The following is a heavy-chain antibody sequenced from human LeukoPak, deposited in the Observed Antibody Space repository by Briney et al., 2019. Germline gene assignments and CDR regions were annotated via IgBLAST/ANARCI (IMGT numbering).Heavy chain of an antibody. Sequence: SETLSLTCAVYGGSFSGYYWSWIRQPPGKGLEWIGEINHSGSTNYNPSLKSRVTISVDTSKNQFSLKLSSVTAADTAVYYCARVRDLGYCSGGSCYGGGLDYWGQGTLVTVYS. D-gene: IGHD2-15*01. CDR1: GGSFSGYY. CDR2: INHSGST. V-gene: IGHV4-34*01. CDR3: ARVRDLGYCSGGSCYGGGLDY. J-gene: IGHJ4*02.